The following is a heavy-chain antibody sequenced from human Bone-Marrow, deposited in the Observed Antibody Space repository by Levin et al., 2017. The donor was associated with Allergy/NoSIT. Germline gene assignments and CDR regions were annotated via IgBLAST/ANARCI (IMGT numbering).Heavy chain of an antibody. J-gene: IGHJ4*02. CDR1: GYSFTDHW. Sequence: PGGSLRLSCKGSGYSFTDHWIGWVRQMPGKGLEWMGIIFPGDSDTRYSLSFQGQVTTSADKSISTAYLQWSSLNASDTAIYYCAIPDDNVWETSIDYVDYWGQGTLVTVSS. CDR2: IFPGDSDT. CDR3: AIPDDNVWETSIDYVDY. D-gene: IGHD3-16*01. V-gene: IGHV5-51*01.